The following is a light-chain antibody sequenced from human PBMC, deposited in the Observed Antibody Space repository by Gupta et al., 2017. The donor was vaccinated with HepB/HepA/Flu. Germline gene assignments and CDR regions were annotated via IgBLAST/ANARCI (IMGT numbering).Light chain of an antibody. CDR1: QSISSW. CDR3: QQDNSQGT. CDR2: KAS. J-gene: IGKJ1*01. V-gene: IGKV1-5*03. Sequence: DIQMTQSPSTLSASVGDRVTITCRASQSISSWLAWYQQKAGQAPKLLIYKASSLESGVPSRFSGSGSGTEFTLTISSLQPDDFATYYCQQDNSQGTFGQGTKVEIK.